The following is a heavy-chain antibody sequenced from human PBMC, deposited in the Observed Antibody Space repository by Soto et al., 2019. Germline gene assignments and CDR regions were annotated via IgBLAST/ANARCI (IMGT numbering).Heavy chain of an antibody. D-gene: IGHD3-10*01. CDR2: INHSGST. V-gene: IGHV4-34*01. Sequence: QVQLQQWGAGLLKPSETLSLTCAVYGGSFSGYYWTWIRQPPGKGLEWIGEINHSGSTNYNPSLQGRVTISVDTYKTHFFLKLSSVTAADTAVYYFARGYGRNFDYWGQGTLVTVSS. J-gene: IGHJ4*02. CDR3: ARGYGRNFDY. CDR1: GGSFSGYY.